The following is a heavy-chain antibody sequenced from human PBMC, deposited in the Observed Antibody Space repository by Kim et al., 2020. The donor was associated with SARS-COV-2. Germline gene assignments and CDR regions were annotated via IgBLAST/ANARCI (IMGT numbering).Heavy chain of an antibody. V-gene: IGHV3-30*18. J-gene: IGHJ3*02. Sequence: GGSLRLSCAASGFTFSSYGMHWVRQAPGKGLEWVAVISYDGSNKYYADSVKGRFTISRDNSKNTLYLQMNSLRAEDTAVYYCAKEKYDFWSGYYGEDAFDIWGQGTMVTVSS. CDR3: AKEKYDFWSGYYGEDAFDI. CDR1: GFTFSSYG. D-gene: IGHD3-3*01. CDR2: ISYDGSNK.